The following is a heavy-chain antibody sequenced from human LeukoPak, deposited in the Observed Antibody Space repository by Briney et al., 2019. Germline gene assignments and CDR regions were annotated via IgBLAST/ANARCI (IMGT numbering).Heavy chain of an antibody. CDR2: THYSGST. CDR3: ARSPEYCSSTSCSYYMDV. D-gene: IGHD2-2*01. Sequence: SETLSLTCTVSGYSISSGYYWGWIRKPPGEGLEWIGSTHYSGSTYYNPSLKSRVTISVDTSKNQFSLKLSSVTAADTAVYYCARSPEYCSSTSCSYYMDVWGKGTTVTISS. V-gene: IGHV4-38-2*02. J-gene: IGHJ6*03. CDR1: GYSISSGYY.